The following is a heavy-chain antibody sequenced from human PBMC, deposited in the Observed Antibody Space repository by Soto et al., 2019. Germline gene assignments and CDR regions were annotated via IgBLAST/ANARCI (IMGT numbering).Heavy chain of an antibody. V-gene: IGHV4-31*03. Sequence: ASETLSLTCTVSGGSISNGGYYWSWIRQHPGKGLEWIGYIYYSGSTYYNPSLKSRVTISVDTSKNQFSLKLSSVTAADTAVYYCARDLQYSRLFYGMDVWGQGTTVTVSS. CDR2: IYYSGST. CDR3: ARDLQYSRLFYGMDV. J-gene: IGHJ6*02. CDR1: GGSISNGGYY. D-gene: IGHD6-13*01.